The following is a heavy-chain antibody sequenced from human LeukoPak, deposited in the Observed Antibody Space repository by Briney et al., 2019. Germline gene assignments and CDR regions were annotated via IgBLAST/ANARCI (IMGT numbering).Heavy chain of an antibody. D-gene: IGHD3-22*01. CDR2: IIPIFGTA. CDR1: GGTFSSYA. CDR3: ARVPSYYYDSSGYVY. V-gene: IGHV1-69*05. Sequence: SVKVSCKASGGTFSSYAISWVRQAPGQGLEWMGGIIPIFGTANYAKKFQGRVTITTDESTSTAYMELSSLRSEDTAVYYCARVPSYYYDSSGYVYWGQGTLVTVSS. J-gene: IGHJ4*02.